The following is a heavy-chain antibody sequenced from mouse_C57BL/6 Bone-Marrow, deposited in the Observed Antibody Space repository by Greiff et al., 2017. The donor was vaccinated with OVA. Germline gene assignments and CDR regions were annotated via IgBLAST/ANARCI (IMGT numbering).Heavy chain of an antibody. V-gene: IGHV14-4*01. CDR1: GFNIKDDY. CDR3: TEWLKDY. D-gene: IGHD2-2*01. Sequence: EVQLVESGAELVRPVASVKLSCTASGFNIKDDYMHWVKQRPEQGLEWIGWIDPENGDTEYASKFQGKATITADTSSNTAYLQLSSLTSEDTAVYYCTEWLKDYWGQGTTLTVSS. J-gene: IGHJ2*01. CDR2: IDPENGDT.